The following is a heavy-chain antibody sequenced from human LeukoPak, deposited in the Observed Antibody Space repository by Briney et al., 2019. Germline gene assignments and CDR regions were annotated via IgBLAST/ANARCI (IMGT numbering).Heavy chain of an antibody. J-gene: IGHJ4*02. CDR2: IYHSGST. Sequence: PSETLSLTCAVSGGSISSGGYSWSWIRQPPGKGLEWIGYIYHSGSTYYNPSLKSRVTISVDRSKNQFSLKLSSVTAADTAVYYCARATMIVVVIDYWGQGTLVTVSS. CDR3: ARATMIVVVIDY. CDR1: GGSISSGGYS. D-gene: IGHD3-22*01. V-gene: IGHV4-30-2*01.